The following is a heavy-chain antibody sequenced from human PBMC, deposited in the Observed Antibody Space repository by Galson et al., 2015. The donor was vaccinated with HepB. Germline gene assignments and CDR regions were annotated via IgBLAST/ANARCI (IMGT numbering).Heavy chain of an antibody. CDR3: ARHFMGGYDINWFDP. J-gene: IGHJ5*02. CDR2: IDPSDSYT. V-gene: IGHV5-10-1*01. Sequence: QSGAEVKKPGESLRISCKGSGYSFTSYWISWVRQMPGKGLEWMGRIDPSDSYTNYSPSFQGHVTISADKSISTAYPQWSSLKASDTAMYYCARHFMGGYDINWFDPWGQGTLVTVSS. CDR1: GYSFTSYW. D-gene: IGHD5-12*01.